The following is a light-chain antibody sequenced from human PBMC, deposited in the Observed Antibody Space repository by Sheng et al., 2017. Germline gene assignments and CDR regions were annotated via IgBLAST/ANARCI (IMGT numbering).Light chain of an antibody. CDR1: SGSIASNY. J-gene: IGLJ7*01. CDR3: QSYDNNNHVV. Sequence: NFMLTQPHSVSESPGKTVIISCTRSSGSIASNYVQWYQQRPGSSPTTVIFEDDDRPSGVPDRFSGSIDTSSNAASLTISGLKTEDEADYYCQSYDNNNHVVFGGGTQLTVL. V-gene: IGLV6-57*01. CDR2: EDD.